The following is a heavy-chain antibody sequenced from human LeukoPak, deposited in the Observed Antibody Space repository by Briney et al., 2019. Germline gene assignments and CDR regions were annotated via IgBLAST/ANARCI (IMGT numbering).Heavy chain of an antibody. J-gene: IGHJ6*03. CDR3: ARDRIAAAGTDYYYMDV. V-gene: IGHV1-69*13. D-gene: IGHD6-13*01. CDR1: GGTFSSYA. Sequence: ASVKVSCKASGGTFSSYAISWVRQAPGQGLEWMGGIIPIFGTANYAQKFQGRVMITADESTSTAYMELSSLRSEDTAVYYCARDRIAAAGTDYYYMDVWGKGTTVTVSS. CDR2: IIPIFGTA.